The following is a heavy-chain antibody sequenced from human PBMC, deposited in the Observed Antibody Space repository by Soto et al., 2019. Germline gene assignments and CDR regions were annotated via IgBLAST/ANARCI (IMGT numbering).Heavy chain of an antibody. CDR2: IYNGGST. CDR1: GGSISTVNYW. Sequence: QVQLQESGPGLVKPSQTLSLTCTVSGGSISTVNYWWSWIRQSPDMGLEWIGHIYNGGSTYNNPSLESRVTMSVLRSKNQLSLTLCSVSAEVSAVYYCARVPSGDKFYSRGQVTLVTVCS. J-gene: IGHJ4*02. CDR3: ARVPSGDKFYS. V-gene: IGHV4-30-4*01. D-gene: IGHD7-27*01.